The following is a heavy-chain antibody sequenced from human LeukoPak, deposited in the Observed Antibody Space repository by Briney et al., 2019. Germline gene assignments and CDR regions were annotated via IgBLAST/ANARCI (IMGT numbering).Heavy chain of an antibody. Sequence: GGALRLSCAASGFTFSSYAMSWERQAPGKGLQWVSAISGSGGSTYYADSVKGRFTISRDNSKNTLYLQMNSLRAEDTAVYYCAKNRPQLLWFGELFLFDYWGQGTLVTVSS. V-gene: IGHV3-23*01. CDR1: GFTFSSYA. CDR2: ISGSGGST. CDR3: AKNRPQLLWFGELFLFDY. D-gene: IGHD3-10*01. J-gene: IGHJ4*02.